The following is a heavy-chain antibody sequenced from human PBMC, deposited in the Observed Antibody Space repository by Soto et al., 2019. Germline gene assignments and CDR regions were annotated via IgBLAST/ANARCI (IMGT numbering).Heavy chain of an antibody. D-gene: IGHD3-10*01. Sequence: PGGSLRLSCAASGFTFSSYGMHWVRQAPGKGLEWVAVISYDGSNNYYADSVKGRFTISRDNSKNTLYLQMNSLRAEDTAVYYCAKDRGAYYYGMDVWGQGTTVTVSS. CDR1: GFTFSSYG. CDR2: ISYDGSNN. J-gene: IGHJ6*02. V-gene: IGHV3-30*18. CDR3: AKDRGAYYYGMDV.